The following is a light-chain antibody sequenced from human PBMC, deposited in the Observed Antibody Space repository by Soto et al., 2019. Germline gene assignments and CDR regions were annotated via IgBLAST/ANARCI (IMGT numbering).Light chain of an antibody. CDR1: QSINNY. Sequence: DIQMTQSPPSLSASVGDRVTITCRASQSINNYLHWYQQKPGKAPNLLIYDSSSLQSGVPSRFSGSGSGTDFTLTISRVEAEDVGVYFCMQALQSPAFGQGTQLEIK. CDR3: MQALQSPA. V-gene: IGKV1-39*01. J-gene: IGKJ5*01. CDR2: DSS.